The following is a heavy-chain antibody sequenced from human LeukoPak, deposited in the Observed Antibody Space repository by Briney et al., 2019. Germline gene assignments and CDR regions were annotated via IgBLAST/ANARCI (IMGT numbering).Heavy chain of an antibody. CDR3: ARGHYYYDGSGSAFDI. D-gene: IGHD3-22*01. CDR1: GFTVSSNY. CDR2: IYSGGST. J-gene: IGHJ3*02. V-gene: IGHV3-66*01. Sequence: GGSLRLSCAASGFTVSSNYMSWVRQAPGKGLEWVSVIYSGGSTYYADSVKGRFTISRDNSKNTLYLQMNSLRAEDTAVYYCARGHYYYDGSGSAFDIWGQGTMVTVSS.